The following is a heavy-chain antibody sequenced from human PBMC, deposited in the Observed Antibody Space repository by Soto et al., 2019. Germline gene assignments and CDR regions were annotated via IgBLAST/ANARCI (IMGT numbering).Heavy chain of an antibody. CDR1: GFTFSSYG. D-gene: IGHD3-16*02. CDR2: ISYDGSNK. V-gene: IGHV3-30*18. CDR3: AKQGDYVWGSYRNTAPFVPGDY. J-gene: IGHJ4*02. Sequence: ESGGGVVQPGRSLRLSCAASGFTFSSYGMHWVRQAPGKGLEWVAVISYDGSNKYYADSVKGRFTISRDNSKNTLYLQMNSLRAEDTAVYYCAKQGDYVWGSYRNTAPFVPGDYWGQGTLVTVSS.